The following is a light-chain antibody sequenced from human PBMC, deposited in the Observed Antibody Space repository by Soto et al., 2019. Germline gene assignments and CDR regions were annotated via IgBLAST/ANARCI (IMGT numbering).Light chain of an antibody. CDR2: GVF. CDR1: QGVNRN. J-gene: IGKJ1*01. Sequence: EVVMTQSPATLSVSPGERATLSCRASQGVNRNLAWYHHKPGQAPRPVIYGVFTRATGIPGRFSGGWSGTEFTLTINGLQSEDFGVYYCHQYNNWPRTFGQGTKVDIK. V-gene: IGKV3-15*01. CDR3: HQYNNWPRT.